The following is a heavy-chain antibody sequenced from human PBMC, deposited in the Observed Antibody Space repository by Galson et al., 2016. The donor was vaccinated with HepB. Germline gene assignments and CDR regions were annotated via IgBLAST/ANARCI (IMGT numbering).Heavy chain of an antibody. CDR3: VKASGIPEAGVFILDS. V-gene: IGHV3-64D*06. CDR1: GFSFNSFA. D-gene: IGHD6-19*01. Sequence: SLRLSCATSGFSFNSFAMHWVRQTPGKRLEDVAMIGYKGESTYYADSVKGRFTISRDNSRGTVYLQMTSLRVEDTAVYFCVKASGIPEAGVFILDSWGQGTLVTVSS. CDR2: IGYKGEST. J-gene: IGHJ4*02.